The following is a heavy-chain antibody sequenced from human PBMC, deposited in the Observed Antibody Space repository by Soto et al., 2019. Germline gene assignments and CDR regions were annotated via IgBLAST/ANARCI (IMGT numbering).Heavy chain of an antibody. CDR2: ISSSSSNK. V-gene: IGHV3-21*01. CDR1: GFTFSSYS. D-gene: IGHD2-15*01. Sequence: GGSLRLSWAASGFTFSSYSMHWVRQATGKGLEWVSSISSSSSNKYYADSVKGRFTISRDNSKNTLYLQMNSLRAEDTAVYYCARDGVSCSGGSCPNTYYYYMDVWGKGTTVTVSS. J-gene: IGHJ6*03. CDR3: ARDGVSCSGGSCPNTYYYYMDV.